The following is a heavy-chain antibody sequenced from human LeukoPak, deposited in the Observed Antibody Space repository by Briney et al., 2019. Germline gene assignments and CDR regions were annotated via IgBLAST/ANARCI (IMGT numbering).Heavy chain of an antibody. J-gene: IGHJ4*02. CDR3: ARDRGDFWSGYYDLHFDY. V-gene: IGHV3-23*01. D-gene: IGHD3-3*01. Sequence: GGSLRLSCAASGFTFSSYAMTWVRQAPGKGLEWVSGVSGSGDSTYYADSVKGRFTISRDNSKNTLYLQMNSLRAEDTAVYYCARDRGDFWSGYYDLHFDYWGQGTLVTVSA. CDR2: VSGSGDST. CDR1: GFTFSSYA.